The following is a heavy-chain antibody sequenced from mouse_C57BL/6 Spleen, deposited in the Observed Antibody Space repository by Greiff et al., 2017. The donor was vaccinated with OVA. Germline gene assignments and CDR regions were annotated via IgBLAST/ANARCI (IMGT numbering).Heavy chain of an antibody. CDR1: GFSLSTFGMG. CDR2: IWWDDDK. J-gene: IGHJ4*01. Sequence: QVTLKESGPGILQPSQTLSLTCSFSGFSLSTFGMGVGWIRQPSGKGLEWLAHIWWDDDKYYNPALKSRLTLSKDTSKHQLFLKIANVETADTATYDGARIRGRPVVASYYYAMDYWGQGTSVTVSS. D-gene: IGHD1-1*01. V-gene: IGHV8-8*01. CDR3: ARIRGRPVVASYYYAMDY.